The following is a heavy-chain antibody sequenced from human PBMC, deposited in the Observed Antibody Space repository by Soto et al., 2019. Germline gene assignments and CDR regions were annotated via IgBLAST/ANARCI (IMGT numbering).Heavy chain of an antibody. D-gene: IGHD2-2*01. Sequence: PGGSLRLSCAASGISFSRKAMHWVRQAPGKGLEWVSSISSDSIYIYYADSLRGRFTISRDNDRDSLYLQMSSLTVEDTAVYYCARVDRRGLALAAMGINYWGQGALVTVST. CDR1: GISFSRKA. J-gene: IGHJ4*02. CDR3: ARVDRRGLALAAMGINY. V-gene: IGHV3-21*01. CDR2: ISSDSIYI.